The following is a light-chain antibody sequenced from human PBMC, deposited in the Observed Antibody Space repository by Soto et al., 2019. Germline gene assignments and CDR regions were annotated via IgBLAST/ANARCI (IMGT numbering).Light chain of an antibody. CDR2: DAY. CDR3: KQRSNWLFT. Sequence: EIVLTQSPATLSLSPGGRATLSCRASQSVSSYLAWYQQKPGQAPRLLIYDAYNRATGIQARFSGSGSGTDFTLTIRSLEPEDFAVYYCKQRSNWLFTFGPGTKVDNK. V-gene: IGKV3-11*01. J-gene: IGKJ3*01. CDR1: QSVSSY.